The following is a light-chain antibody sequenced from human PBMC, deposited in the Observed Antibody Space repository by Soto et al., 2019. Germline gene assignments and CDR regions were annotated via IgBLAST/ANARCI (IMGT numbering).Light chain of an antibody. V-gene: IGLV8-61*01. J-gene: IGLJ3*02. CDR1: SGSVSVTHY. Sequence: QTVVTQEPSFSVSPGGTVTLTCGLTSGSVSVTHYPSWYQQTPGQPPRTLIYNTDTRSSGVPDRFSGSILGSKAALTITGAQADDESDYYCVLYFDRGISVFGGGTKVTVL. CDR3: VLYFDRGISV. CDR2: NTD.